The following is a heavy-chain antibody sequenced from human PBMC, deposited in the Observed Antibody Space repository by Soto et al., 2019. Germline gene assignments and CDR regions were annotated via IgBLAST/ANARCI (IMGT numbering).Heavy chain of an antibody. V-gene: IGHV3-23*01. J-gene: IGHJ6*02. CDR2: ISGSGGST. CDR1: GFTFSSYA. Sequence: HPGGSLRLSCAASGFTFSSYAMSWVRQAPGKGLEWVSAISGSGGSTYYADSVKGRFTISRDNSKNTLYLQMNSLRAEDTAVYYCAKDSPYDFWSGPYYYYGMDVWGQGTTVTVSS. CDR3: AKDSPYDFWSGPYYYYGMDV. D-gene: IGHD3-3*01.